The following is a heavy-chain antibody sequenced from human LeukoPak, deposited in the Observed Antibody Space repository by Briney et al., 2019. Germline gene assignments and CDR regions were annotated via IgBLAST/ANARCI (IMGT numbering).Heavy chain of an antibody. V-gene: IGHV1-69*04. Sequence: SVKVSCKASGGTFSSYAISWVRQAPGQGLEWMGRIIPILGIANYAQKFQGRVTITADKSTSTAYMELSSLRSEDTAVYYCARSGYYDSSPFDYWGQGTLVTVSS. CDR3: ARSGYYDSSPFDY. CDR1: GGTFSSYA. D-gene: IGHD3-22*01. J-gene: IGHJ4*02. CDR2: IIPILGIA.